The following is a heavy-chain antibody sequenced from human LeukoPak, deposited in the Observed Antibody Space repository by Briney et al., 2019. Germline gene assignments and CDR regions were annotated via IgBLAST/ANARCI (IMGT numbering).Heavy chain of an antibody. CDR2: ISTNGGST. D-gene: IGHD3-10*01. CDR3: VKRTRFSYYFDY. J-gene: IGHJ4*02. Sequence: GGSLRPSCSVSGFSFSSHAMHWVRQAPGEGLEYVSGISTNGGSTSYADSVKGRFTISRDNSKNTLYLQMSSLRGEDTAVYYCVKRTRFSYYFDYWGQGTLVTVSS. V-gene: IGHV3-64D*06. CDR1: GFSFSSHA.